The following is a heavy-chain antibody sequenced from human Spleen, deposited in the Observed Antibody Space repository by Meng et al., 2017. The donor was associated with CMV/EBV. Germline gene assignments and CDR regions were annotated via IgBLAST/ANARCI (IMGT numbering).Heavy chain of an antibody. Sequence: GESLKISCAASGFTVSNNYMRWVRQAPGKGLEWVSLIYSGGSTYYADSVKGRFTISRDSSKNTLYLQMNSLRAEDTAVYYCARTDSSRLGHYWYFDLWGRGTLVTVSS. CDR3: ARTDSSRLGHYWYFDL. CDR2: IYSGGST. J-gene: IGHJ2*01. CDR1: GFTVSNNY. V-gene: IGHV3-53*01. D-gene: IGHD3-22*01.